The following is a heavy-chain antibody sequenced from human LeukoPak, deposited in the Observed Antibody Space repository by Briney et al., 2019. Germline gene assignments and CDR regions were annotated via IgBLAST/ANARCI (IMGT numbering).Heavy chain of an antibody. CDR2: IYTSGGT. V-gene: IGHV4-4*09. J-gene: IGHJ5*01. Sequence: SETLSLTCTGAGGSISTFYYSWIRQPPGKGLEWIGYIYTSGGTNYNPSLKSRVTISVDTSKNQLSLKLTSVTAADTAVYSCARHSSGVFDSWGQGTLVTVSA. CDR3: ARHSSGVFDS. CDR1: GGSISTFY. D-gene: IGHD1-26*01.